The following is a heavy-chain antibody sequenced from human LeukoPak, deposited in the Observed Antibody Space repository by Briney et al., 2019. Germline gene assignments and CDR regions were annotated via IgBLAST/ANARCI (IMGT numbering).Heavy chain of an antibody. CDR3: AREYYFDSSGYSPYYFDY. CDR1: GYTFTGYY. CDR2: INPNSGGT. D-gene: IGHD3-22*01. V-gene: IGHV1-2*02. J-gene: IGHJ4*02. Sequence: ASVKVSCKASGYTFTGYYMHWVRQAPGQGLEWMGWINPNSGGTNYAQKFQGRVTMTRDTSISTAYMELSRLRSDDTAVYYCAREYYFDSSGYSPYYFDYWGQGTLVTVSS.